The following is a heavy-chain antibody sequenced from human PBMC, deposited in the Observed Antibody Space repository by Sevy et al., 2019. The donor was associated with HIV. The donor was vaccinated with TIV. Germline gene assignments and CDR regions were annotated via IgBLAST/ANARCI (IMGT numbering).Heavy chain of an antibody. V-gene: IGHV3-48*03. J-gene: IGHJ4*02. CDR3: VRGSRITVVVITSFDY. CDR1: GFTLDHYE. Sequence: GGSLRLSCAASGFTLDHYEMNWVRQAPGKGLEWVSYISSTGSTMYYSHSVKGRFTISRDNAKNSVYLQMNSLRADDTAVYYCVRGSRITVVVITSFDYWGQGTLVTVSS. D-gene: IGHD3-22*01. CDR2: ISSTGSTM.